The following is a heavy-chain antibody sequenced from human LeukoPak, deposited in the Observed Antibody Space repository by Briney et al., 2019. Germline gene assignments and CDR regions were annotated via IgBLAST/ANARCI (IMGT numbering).Heavy chain of an antibody. D-gene: IGHD5-18*01. CDR3: ARGRIQLWKFYYYYGMDV. CDR2: INSDGSST. CDR1: GVTFSSYW. V-gene: IGHV3-74*01. Sequence: GGSLRLSCAASGVTFSSYWMHWVRQAPGKGLVWVSRINSDGSSTSYADSVKGRFTISRDNAKNTLYLQMNSLRAEDTAVYYCARGRIQLWKFYYYYGMDVWGQGTTVTVSS. J-gene: IGHJ6*02.